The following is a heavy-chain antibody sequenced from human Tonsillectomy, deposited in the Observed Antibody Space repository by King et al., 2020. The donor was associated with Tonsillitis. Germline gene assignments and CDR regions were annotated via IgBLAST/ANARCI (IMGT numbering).Heavy chain of an antibody. CDR2: IYSGGST. Sequence: VQLVESGGGLVQPGGSLRLSCAASGFTVSTNYMSWVRQAPGKGLEWVSVIYSGGSTYYAASVKGRFTISSDNSKNTLYLQMNSLRAEDTAVYYCARGVGYCSGGSCYALEYWGQGTLVTVSS. J-gene: IGHJ4*02. CDR3: ARGVGYCSGGSCYALEY. V-gene: IGHV3-66*01. D-gene: IGHD2-15*01. CDR1: GFTVSTNY.